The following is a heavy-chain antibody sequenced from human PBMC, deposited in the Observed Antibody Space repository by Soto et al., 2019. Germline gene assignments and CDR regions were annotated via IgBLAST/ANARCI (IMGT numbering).Heavy chain of an antibody. J-gene: IGHJ5*02. D-gene: IGHD5-18*01. CDR3: ARVGTDMVENWFDP. Sequence: PSETLSLTCTVSGGSISSGGYYWSWIRQHPGRGLEWIGYIYYSGSTYYNPSLKSRVTISVDTSKNQFSLKLSSVTAADTAVYYCARVGTDMVENWFDPWGQGTLVTVSS. V-gene: IGHV4-31*03. CDR2: IYYSGST. CDR1: GGSISSGGYY.